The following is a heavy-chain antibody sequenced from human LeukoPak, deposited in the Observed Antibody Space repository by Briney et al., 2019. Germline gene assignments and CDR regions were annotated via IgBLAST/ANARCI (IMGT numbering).Heavy chain of an antibody. CDR2: IRSKAYGGTT. D-gene: IGHD3-10*01. CDR3: TRERDLWFGDVY. J-gene: IGHJ4*02. Sequence: LAGGSLRLSCSASGFAFSVYAMSWLRQPPGKGLEWVGFIRSKAYGGTTEYAASVRGRFTISRDGSRSIAYLQMNSLKTEDTAVYYCTRERDLWFGDVYWGQGTLVTVSS. CDR1: GFAFSVYA. V-gene: IGHV3-49*01.